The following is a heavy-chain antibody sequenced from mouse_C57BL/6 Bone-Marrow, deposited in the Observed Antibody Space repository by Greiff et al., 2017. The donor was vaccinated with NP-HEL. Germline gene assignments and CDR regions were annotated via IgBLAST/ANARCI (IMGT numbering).Heavy chain of an antibody. Sequence: VMLVESGAELARPGASVKLSCKASGYTFTSYGISWVKQRTGQGLEWIGEIYPRSGNTYYNEKFKGKATLTADKSSSTAYMELRSLTSEDSAVYFCARYYGSYFAYWGQGTLVTVSA. CDR3: ARYYGSYFAY. V-gene: IGHV1-81*01. J-gene: IGHJ3*01. CDR1: GYTFTSYG. CDR2: IYPRSGNT. D-gene: IGHD1-1*01.